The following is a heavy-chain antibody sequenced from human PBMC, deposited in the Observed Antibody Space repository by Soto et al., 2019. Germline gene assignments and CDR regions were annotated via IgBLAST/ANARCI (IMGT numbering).Heavy chain of an antibody. Sequence: MRHSCPAAEFTISRYAMSWVSQAPRKGLEWVSLISGSDSSTYYADSVKGRFTISRDNSKNTLYLQMNSLRAEDTALYYCATGGAQYYDILTGFDYWGNGTLVAVSS. D-gene: IGHD3-9*01. CDR3: ATGGAQYYDILTGFDY. CDR2: ISGSDSST. V-gene: IGHV3-23*01. J-gene: IGHJ4*01. CDR1: EFTISRYA.